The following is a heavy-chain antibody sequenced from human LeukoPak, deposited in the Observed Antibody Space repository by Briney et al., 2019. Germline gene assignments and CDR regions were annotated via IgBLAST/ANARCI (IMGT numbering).Heavy chain of an antibody. V-gene: IGHV4-30-2*01. CDR3: ARDLLGSYQLDY. D-gene: IGHD3-16*02. CDR2: IYHSGST. J-gene: IGHJ4*02. CDR1: GGSISSGGYY. Sequence: PSETLSLTCTVSGGSISSGGYYWSWIRQPPGKGLEWIGYIYHSGSTYYNPSLKSRVTISVDRSKNQFSLKLSSVTAADTAVYYCARDLLGSYQLDYWGQGTLVTVSS.